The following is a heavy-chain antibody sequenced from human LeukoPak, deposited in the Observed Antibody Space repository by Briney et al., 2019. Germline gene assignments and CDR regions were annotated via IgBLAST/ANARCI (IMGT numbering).Heavy chain of an antibody. CDR3: ARGTEWLVPLGP. J-gene: IGHJ5*02. CDR2: ISDDSGRT. D-gene: IGHD6-19*01. CDR1: GFSFRTYA. V-gene: IGHV3-23*01. Sequence: GGSLRLSCAASGFSFRTYAMSWVRQAPGKGLEWVSAISDDSGRTYYADSVKGRFTISRDNSKNTLFMQMNSLRAEDTAVYYCARGTEWLVPLGPWGQGTLVTVFS.